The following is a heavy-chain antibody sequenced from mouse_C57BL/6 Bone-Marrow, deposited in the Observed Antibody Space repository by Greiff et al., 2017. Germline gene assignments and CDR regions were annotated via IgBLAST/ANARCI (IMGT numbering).Heavy chain of an antibody. CDR1: GYTFTSYW. Sequence: QVQLQQPGAELVKPGASVKVSCKASGYTFTSYWMHWVKQRPGQGLEWIGRIHPSDSDTNYNQKFKGKATLTVDKSSSTAYMQLSSLTSEDSAVYYCAITPPIYYGNYVAWFAYWGQGTLVTVSA. CDR3: AITPPIYYGNYVAWFAY. CDR2: IHPSDSDT. J-gene: IGHJ3*01. D-gene: IGHD2-1*01. V-gene: IGHV1-74*01.